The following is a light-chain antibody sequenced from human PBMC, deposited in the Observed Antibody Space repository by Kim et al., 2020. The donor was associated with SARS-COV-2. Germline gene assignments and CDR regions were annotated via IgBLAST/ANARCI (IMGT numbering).Light chain of an antibody. J-gene: IGKJ2*01. CDR2: AAS. Sequence: DIQMTQSPSSLSASVGDRVTITCRASQSISTYLNWYQQRPGKAPKLLIYAASSLPSGVPSRFSGSGSGTDFPLTISSLQPENFATYYCQQGYSTFGQGTQLEI. CDR3: QQGYST. CDR1: QSISTY. V-gene: IGKV1-39*01.